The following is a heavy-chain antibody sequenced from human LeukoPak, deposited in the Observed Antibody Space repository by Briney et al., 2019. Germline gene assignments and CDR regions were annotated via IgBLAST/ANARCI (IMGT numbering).Heavy chain of an antibody. CDR2: TSSSSSYI. V-gene: IGHV3-21*01. J-gene: IGHJ5*02. CDR1: GFTFSSYG. Sequence: GGSLRLSCAASGFTFSSYGMNWVRQAPGKGLEWVSSTSSSSSYIYYADSVKGRFTISRDNAKNSLYLQMNSLRAEDTAVYYCAGLRITMVRGVRSFDPWGQGTLVTVSS. CDR3: AGLRITMVRGVRSFDP. D-gene: IGHD3-10*01.